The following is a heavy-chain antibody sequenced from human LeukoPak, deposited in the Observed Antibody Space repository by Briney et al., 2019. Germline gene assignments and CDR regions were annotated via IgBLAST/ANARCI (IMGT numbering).Heavy chain of an antibody. CDR2: IYYSGNT. J-gene: IGHJ5*02. Sequence: SETLSLTCTVSGGSIFTSFYWDWIRPPPGKGLEWIGSIYYSGNTYYNPSLRSRVTISVDTSKNQSSLSLNSVSAADTGVYYCARGVNWFDLWGQGTLVTVSS. V-gene: IGHV4-39*01. CDR1: GGSIFTSFY. CDR3: ARGVNWFDL.